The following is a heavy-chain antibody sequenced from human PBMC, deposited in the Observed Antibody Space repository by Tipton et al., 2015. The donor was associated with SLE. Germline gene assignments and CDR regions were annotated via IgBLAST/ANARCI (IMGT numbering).Heavy chain of an antibody. V-gene: IGHV3-7*04. CDR2: INQDGSVK. CDR1: AFTFSSYW. D-gene: IGHD6-13*01. CDR3: VRAIAAAASY. Sequence: SLRLSCLDSAFTFSSYWMTWVRQSPGQGLEWVANINQDGSVKYSVDSVKGRFTISRDNAKNSLYLQMNSLRDEDTAVYYCVRAIAAAASYWGQGTLVSVSS. J-gene: IGHJ4*02.